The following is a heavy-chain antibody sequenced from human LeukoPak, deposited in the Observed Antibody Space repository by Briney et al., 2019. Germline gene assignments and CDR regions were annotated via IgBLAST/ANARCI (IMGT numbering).Heavy chain of an antibody. Sequence: ASVKVSCKASGYTFTSYGISWVRQAPGQGLEWMGWISAYNGNTNYAQKLQGRVTMTTDTSTSTAYMELRSLRSDDTAVYYCARANYYGSGSYLVGLYYFDYWGQGTLVTVSS. J-gene: IGHJ4*02. CDR3: ARANYYGSGSYLVGLYYFDY. D-gene: IGHD3-10*01. CDR1: GYTFTSYG. CDR2: ISAYNGNT. V-gene: IGHV1-18*01.